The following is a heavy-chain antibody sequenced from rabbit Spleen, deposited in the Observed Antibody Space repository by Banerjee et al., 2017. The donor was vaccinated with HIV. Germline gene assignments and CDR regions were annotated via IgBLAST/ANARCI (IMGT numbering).Heavy chain of an antibody. J-gene: IGHJ4*01. CDR2: IYPDGSGIT. Sequence: QEQLEESGGGLVKPEGSLTLTCMSSGLDFSSSYWICWVRQSPGKGPEWIGCIYPDGSGITAYASWAKGRFTISKTSSTTVTLQMTSLTAADTATYFCARGSAAMTMVITGYYLNLWGPGTLVTVS. CDR1: GLDFSSSYW. V-gene: IGHV1S45*01. CDR3: ARGSAAMTMVITGYYLNL. D-gene: IGHD2-1*01.